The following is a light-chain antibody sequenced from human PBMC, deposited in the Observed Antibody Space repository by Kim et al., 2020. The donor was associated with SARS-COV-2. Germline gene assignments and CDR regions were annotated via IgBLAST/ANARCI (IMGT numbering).Light chain of an antibody. J-gene: IGKJ4*01. V-gene: IGKV1-27*01. Sequence: DIQMSQSPSSLSPSVGDRITITCRASQDVSHYLAWYQQKPGKLPKVLIYDASTLQSGVPSRFSGSGSGTDFILTISSLQPEDVATYYCQKYHSPPLTFGGGTKVEIK. CDR3: QKYHSPPLT. CDR2: DAS. CDR1: QDVSHY.